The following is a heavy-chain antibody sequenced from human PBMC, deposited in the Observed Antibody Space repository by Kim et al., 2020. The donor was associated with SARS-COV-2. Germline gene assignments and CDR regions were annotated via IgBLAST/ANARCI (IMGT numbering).Heavy chain of an antibody. CDR3: AREMGRVGYLGY. J-gene: IGHJ4*02. D-gene: IGHD3-10*01. Sequence: NYNPSLKSRVTISVDKSKNQFSLKLSSVTAADTAVYYCAREMGRVGYLGYWGQGTLVTVSS. V-gene: IGHV4-4*02.